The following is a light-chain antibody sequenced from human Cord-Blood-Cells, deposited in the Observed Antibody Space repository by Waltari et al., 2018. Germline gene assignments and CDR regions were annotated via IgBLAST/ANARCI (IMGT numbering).Light chain of an antibody. Sequence: QSALTQPRSVSGSPGQSVTISCTGTSMDVGGYNYVSWYQQHPGKAPKLMIYDVSKRPSGVPDRFSGSKSGNTASLTISGLQAEDEADYYCCSYAGSFWVFGGGTKLTVL. J-gene: IGLJ3*02. CDR1: SMDVGGYNY. V-gene: IGLV2-11*01. CDR2: DVS. CDR3: CSYAGSFWV.